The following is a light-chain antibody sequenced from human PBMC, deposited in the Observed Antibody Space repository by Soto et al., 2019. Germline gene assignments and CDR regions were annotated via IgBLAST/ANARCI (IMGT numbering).Light chain of an antibody. V-gene: IGKV3-11*01. Sequence: EIVLTQSPATLSLSPGERATLPCRASQGVSSYLAWYQQKPGQAPRLLIYDASNRATDIPARFSGSGSGTDFTLTISSLEPEDFAVYYCQQRSNWPPITFGQGTRLEIK. CDR2: DAS. CDR1: QGVSSY. J-gene: IGKJ5*01. CDR3: QQRSNWPPIT.